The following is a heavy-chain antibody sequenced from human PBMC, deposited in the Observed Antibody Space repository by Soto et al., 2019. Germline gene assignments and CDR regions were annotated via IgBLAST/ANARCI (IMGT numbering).Heavy chain of an antibody. V-gene: IGHV3-33*01. CDR3: ARDSGTTDLDY. CDR2: IWYDGSNK. CDR1: GFTFSSYG. Sequence: QVQLVESGGGVVQPGRSLRLSCAASGFTFSSYGMHWVRQAPGKGLEWVAVIWYDGSNKYYADSVKGRFTISRDNSKNTLYLQMNSLRAEDTAVYYCARDSGTTDLDYWGQGTLVTVSS. D-gene: IGHD1-1*01. J-gene: IGHJ4*02.